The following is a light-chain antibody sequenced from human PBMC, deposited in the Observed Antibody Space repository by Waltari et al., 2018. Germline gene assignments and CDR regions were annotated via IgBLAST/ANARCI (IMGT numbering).Light chain of an antibody. Sequence: QSALTQPRSVSGSPGQSVPISCTGTSSHVGGYTYVPWYQQHPGKAPKLMIYDVSKRPSGVPDRFSGSKSGNTASLTISGLQAEDEADYYCCSYAGSFVVFGGGTKLTVL. CDR1: SSHVGGYTY. V-gene: IGLV2-11*01. CDR3: CSYAGSFVV. J-gene: IGLJ2*01. CDR2: DVS.